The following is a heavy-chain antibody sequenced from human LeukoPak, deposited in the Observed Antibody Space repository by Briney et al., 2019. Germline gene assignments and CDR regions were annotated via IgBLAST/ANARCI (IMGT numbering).Heavy chain of an antibody. D-gene: IGHD1-26*01. V-gene: IGHV3-23*01. Sequence: GGSLTLSCAASGFTFSSYAMSWVRQAPGKGLEWVSAISGSGGSTYYADSVKGRFTISRDNSKNTLYLQMNSLRAEDTAVYYCAKTVGASYWYFDLWGRGTLVTVSS. CDR1: GFTFSSYA. J-gene: IGHJ2*01. CDR3: AKTVGASYWYFDL. CDR2: ISGSGGST.